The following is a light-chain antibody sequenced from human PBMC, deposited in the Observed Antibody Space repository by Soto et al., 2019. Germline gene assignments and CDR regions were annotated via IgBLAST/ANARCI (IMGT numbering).Light chain of an antibody. CDR3: QQSYSNPYT. V-gene: IGKV1-39*01. CDR1: QSISSS. CDR2: AAS. J-gene: IGKJ2*01. Sequence: DIQMTQSPSSLAASVGDRVTIACRASQSISSSLNWYQQKPGKAPIPLIYAASSLQSGVPSRFTGTVSGADFTLTISSLQPEDCATYFCQQSYSNPYTFGQGTNLEIK.